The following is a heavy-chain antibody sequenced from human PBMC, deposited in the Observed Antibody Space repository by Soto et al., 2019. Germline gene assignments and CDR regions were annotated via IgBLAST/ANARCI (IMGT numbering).Heavy chain of an antibody. CDR1: GFTFRNFD. V-gene: IGHV3-30*03. J-gene: IGHJ4*02. CDR2: ISYDERKT. D-gene: IGHD2-21*01. Sequence: QVQLVESGGGVVQPGRSLRLSCAASGFTFRNFDMHWVRQAPGKGLEWVALISYDERKTFYADSVKGRFTISRDNSENTLYLHMSSLRDEDSAVYFCATVIPLWSTRPDAYWGQGTLVSVSS. CDR3: ATVIPLWSTRPDAY.